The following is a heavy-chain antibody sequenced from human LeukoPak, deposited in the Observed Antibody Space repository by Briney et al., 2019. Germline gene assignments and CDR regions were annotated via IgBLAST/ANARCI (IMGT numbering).Heavy chain of an antibody. CDR1: GFTFSSYG. J-gene: IGHJ4*02. CDR3: AKDPGYYGSGTYPTLFDY. D-gene: IGHD3-10*01. Sequence: GRSLRLSCAASGFTFSSYGMHWVRQAPGKGLDWVAVISYDGSNKYYADSVKGRFTISRDNSKNTLYLQMNSLRAEDTAVYYCAKDPGYYGSGTYPTLFDYWGQGTLVTVS. CDR2: ISYDGSNK. V-gene: IGHV3-30*18.